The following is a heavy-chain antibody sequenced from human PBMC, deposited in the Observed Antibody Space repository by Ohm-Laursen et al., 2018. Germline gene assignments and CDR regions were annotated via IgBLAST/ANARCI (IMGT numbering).Heavy chain of an antibody. CDR1: GYTFTSYY. CDR2: INPSGGST. CDR3: AKKGGYYDSSGYPTD. D-gene: IGHD3-22*01. J-gene: IGHJ4*02. Sequence: GASVKVSCKASGYTFTSYYMHWVRQAPGQGLEWMGIINPSGGSTSYAQKFQGRVTMTRDTSTSTVYMELSSLRSDDTAVYYCAKKGGYYDSSGYPTDWGQGTLVTVSS. V-gene: IGHV1-46*01.